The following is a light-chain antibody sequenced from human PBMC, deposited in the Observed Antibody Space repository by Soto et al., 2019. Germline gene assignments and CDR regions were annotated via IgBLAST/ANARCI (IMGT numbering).Light chain of an antibody. J-gene: IGLJ1*01. V-gene: IGLV1-47*01. CDR3: AAWDDSLSGYV. CDR1: SSNIGSNY. CDR2: RNN. Sequence: QSVLNKPHSAGGPTGQRVTISCSGSSSNIGSNYVYWYQQLPGTAPKPLIYRNNQRPSGVPDRFSGSKSGTSASLAISGLRSEDEADYYCAAWDDSLSGYVFGTGTKVTVL.